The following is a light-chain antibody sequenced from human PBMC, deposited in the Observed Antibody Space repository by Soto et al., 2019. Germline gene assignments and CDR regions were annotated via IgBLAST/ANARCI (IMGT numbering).Light chain of an antibody. CDR2: GTS. V-gene: IGKV1-5*03. CDR3: QHYNDYAWT. CDR1: QSISIW. J-gene: IGKJ1*01. Sequence: DIHMTQSPSTLSASVGDRVTITCRASQSISIWLAWYQQKPGRAPNLLIYGTSSLESGVHSRFSGSGSGTEFTLTISSLQPDDFATYYCQHYNDYAWTFGQGTKVEIK.